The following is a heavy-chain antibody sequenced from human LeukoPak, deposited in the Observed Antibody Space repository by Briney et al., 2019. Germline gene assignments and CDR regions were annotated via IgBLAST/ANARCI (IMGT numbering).Heavy chain of an antibody. Sequence: ASVKVSCKASGYTFTGYYMHRVRQAPGQGLEWMGWINPNSGGTNYAQKFQGWVTMTRDTSISTAYMELSRLRSDDTAVYYCARAVSGSYMDFSYWGQGTLVTVSS. J-gene: IGHJ4*02. D-gene: IGHD1-26*01. CDR3: ARAVSGSYMDFSY. CDR2: INPNSGGT. V-gene: IGHV1-2*04. CDR1: GYTFTGYY.